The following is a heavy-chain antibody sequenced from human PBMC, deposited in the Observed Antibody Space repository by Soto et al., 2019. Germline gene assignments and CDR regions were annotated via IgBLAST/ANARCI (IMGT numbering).Heavy chain of an antibody. Sequence: ASVKVSCKASGYTFTSYGISWVRQAPGQGLEWMGWISAYNGNTNYAQKLQGRVTMTTDTSTSTAYMELRSLRSDDTAVYYCARDGHPRAKYDYIWGSYRPWFDPWGQGTLVTVSS. J-gene: IGHJ5*02. D-gene: IGHD3-16*02. CDR3: ARDGHPRAKYDYIWGSYRPWFDP. CDR1: GYTFTSYG. CDR2: ISAYNGNT. V-gene: IGHV1-18*01.